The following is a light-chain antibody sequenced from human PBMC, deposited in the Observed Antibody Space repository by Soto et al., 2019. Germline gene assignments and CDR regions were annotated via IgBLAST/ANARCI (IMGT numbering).Light chain of an antibody. V-gene: IGKV1-5*03. CDR1: QSFSSW. J-gene: IGKJ1*01. CDR2: KAS. Sequence: IQMTQSPSTLSASVGDRVTITCRASQSFSSWLAWYQQKPGKAPKLLIYKASILESGVPSRFSGSGSGTEFTLTISSLQPDDFATYYCQQYTSYSRTFGQGTKV. CDR3: QQYTSYSRT.